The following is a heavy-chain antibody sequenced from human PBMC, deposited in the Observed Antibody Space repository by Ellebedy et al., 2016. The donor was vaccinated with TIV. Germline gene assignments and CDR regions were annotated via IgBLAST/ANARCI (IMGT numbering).Heavy chain of an antibody. CDR3: ARSYGARTSGP. CDR1: GFTFSSYE. D-gene: IGHD3-16*01. V-gene: IGHV3-48*03. Sequence: GESLKISCAVSGFTFSSYEMNWVRQAPGKGLEWVSYISGSASVTAYADSVKGRFTISRDNARTSLYLQMNSLRVEYTAMYYCARSYGARTSGPWGQGTLVTVSS. CDR2: ISGSASVT. J-gene: IGHJ5*02.